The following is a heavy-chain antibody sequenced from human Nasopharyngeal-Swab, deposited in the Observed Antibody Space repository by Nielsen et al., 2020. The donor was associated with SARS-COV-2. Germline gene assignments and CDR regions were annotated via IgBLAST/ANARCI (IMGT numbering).Heavy chain of an antibody. CDR2: IYYSGST. D-gene: IGHD6-13*01. V-gene: IGHV4-59*13. J-gene: IGHJ6*02. Sequence: SETLSLTCTVSGGSISSYYWSWIRQPPGKGLEWIGYIYYSGSTNYNPSLKSRVTISVDTSKNQFSLKLSSVTAEDTAVYYCARDLGYSSSWYTSYKSYGMDVWGQGTTVTVSS. CDR3: ARDLGYSSSWYTSYKSYGMDV. CDR1: GGSISSYY.